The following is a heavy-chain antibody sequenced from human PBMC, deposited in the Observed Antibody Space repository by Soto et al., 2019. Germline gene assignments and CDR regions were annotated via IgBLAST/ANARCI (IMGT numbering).Heavy chain of an antibody. CDR3: ARDILMQQRLVLSYYYGMDV. CDR2: ISAYNGNT. Sequence: ASVKVSCKASGYTFTSYGISWVRQAPGQGLEWMGWISAYNGNTNYAQKLQGRVTMTTDTSTGTAYMELRSLGSDDTAVYYCARDILMQQRLVLSYYYGMDVWGQGTTVTVSS. V-gene: IGHV1-18*01. D-gene: IGHD6-13*01. J-gene: IGHJ6*02. CDR1: GYTFTSYG.